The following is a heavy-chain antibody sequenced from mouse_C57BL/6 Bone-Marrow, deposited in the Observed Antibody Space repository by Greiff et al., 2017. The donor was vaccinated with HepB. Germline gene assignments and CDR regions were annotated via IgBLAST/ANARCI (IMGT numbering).Heavy chain of an antibody. D-gene: IGHD3-2*02. CDR3: ARSPDSSGPAWFAY. J-gene: IGHJ3*01. V-gene: IGHV1-54*01. CDR1: GYAFTNYL. Sequence: QVQLKQSGAELVRPGTSVKVSCKASGYAFTNYLIEWVKQMPGQGLEWIGVINPGSGGTNYNEKFKGKATLTADKSSSTAYMQLSSLTSEDSAVYFCARSPDSSGPAWFAYWGQGTLVTVSA. CDR2: INPGSGGT.